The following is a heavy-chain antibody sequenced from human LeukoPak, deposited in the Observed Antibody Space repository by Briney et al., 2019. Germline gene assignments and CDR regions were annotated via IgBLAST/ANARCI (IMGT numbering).Heavy chain of an antibody. Sequence: SETLSLTCTVSGGTISSSSYYWGWIRQPPGKGLEWIGSIYYSGSTYYNPSLKSRVTISVDTSKNQFSLKLSSVTAADTAVYYCASFSSWYGDYYYYYMDVWGKGTTVTVSS. J-gene: IGHJ6*03. D-gene: IGHD6-13*01. CDR1: GGTISSSSYY. CDR2: IYYSGST. V-gene: IGHV4-39*01. CDR3: ASFSSWYGDYYYYYMDV.